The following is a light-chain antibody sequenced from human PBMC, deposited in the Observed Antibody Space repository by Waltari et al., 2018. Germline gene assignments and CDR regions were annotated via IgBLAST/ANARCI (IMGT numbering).Light chain of an antibody. V-gene: IGKV4-1*01. CDR1: QNVSYSSDRRRC. CDR2: WGS. Sequence: DIVMTPSPDSLAVSLGERATINCKASQNVSYSSDRRRCIAWYQQKSGQSPKLLIYWGSVRESGVPDRFSGSGSGADFSLTISGLQAEDVAVYYCQQFYTIPPTFGPGTRVDLK. J-gene: IGKJ1*01. CDR3: QQFYTIPPT.